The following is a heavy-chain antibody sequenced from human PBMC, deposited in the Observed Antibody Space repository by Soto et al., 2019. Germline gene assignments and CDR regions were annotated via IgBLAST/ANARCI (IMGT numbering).Heavy chain of an antibody. V-gene: IGHV3-43*01. D-gene: IGHD1-26*01. CDR3: AKDARLTIGWYFDL. J-gene: IGHJ2*01. CDR1: GFTFDDYT. CDR2: ISWDGGST. Sequence: EVQLVESGGVVVQPGGSLRLSCAASGFTFDDYTMHWVRQAPGKGLEWVSLISWDGGSTYYADSVKGRFTISRDNSKNSLYRQMNSLRPEVTTLYYCAKDARLTIGWYFDLWGRGTLVTVSS.